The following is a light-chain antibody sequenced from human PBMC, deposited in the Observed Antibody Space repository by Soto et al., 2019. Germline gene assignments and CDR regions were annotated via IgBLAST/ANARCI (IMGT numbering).Light chain of an antibody. J-gene: IGKJ1*01. Sequence: DIHLTQSPSFLSPSIVESVTITCRASQVISTSLAWYKVKPGKAPKLLSYDASSLESGVPSRFSGSGSGTEFTLTISSLEPEDSAVYYCHQRQSWPRTFGQGTKVDIK. CDR2: DAS. V-gene: IGKV1-9*01. CDR1: QVISTS. CDR3: HQRQSWPRT.